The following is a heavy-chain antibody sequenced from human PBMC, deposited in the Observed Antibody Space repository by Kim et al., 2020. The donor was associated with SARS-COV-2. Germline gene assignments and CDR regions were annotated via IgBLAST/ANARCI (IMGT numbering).Heavy chain of an antibody. D-gene: IGHD2-21*02. CDR3: ARGLGDYYSSWFDP. CDR2: MNPNSGNT. CDR1: GYSFISYD. J-gene: IGHJ5*02. Sequence: ASVKVSCKASGYSFISYDINWVRQATGQGLEWMGWMNPNSGNTGCAEKFQGRVTMTRNTSISTAYMELSSLRSEDTAVYYCARGLGDYYSSWFDPWGQGTLVTVSS. V-gene: IGHV1-8*01.